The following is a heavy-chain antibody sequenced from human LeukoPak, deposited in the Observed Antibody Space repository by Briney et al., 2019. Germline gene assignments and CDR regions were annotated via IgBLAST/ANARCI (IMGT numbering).Heavy chain of an antibody. CDR1: GYTLTELS. V-gene: IGHV1-24*01. CDR2: FDPEDGET. Sequence: GASVKVSCKVSGYTLTELSMHWVRQAPGKGLEGLGGFDPEDGETIYAQKFQGRVTMTEDTSTDTAYMELSSLRSEDTAVYYCATVRFEVATGRYYYYCMDVWGEGTTVTVSS. CDR3: ATVRFEVATGRYYYYCMDV. J-gene: IGHJ6*04. D-gene: IGHD5-12*01.